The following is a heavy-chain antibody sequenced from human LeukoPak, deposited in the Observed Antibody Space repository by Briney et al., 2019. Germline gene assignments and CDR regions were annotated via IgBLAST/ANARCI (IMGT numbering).Heavy chain of an antibody. D-gene: IGHD3-3*01. J-gene: IGHJ6*03. Sequence: PGGSLRLSCAASGFTFSSYGMHWVRQAPGKGLEWVAFIRYDGSNKYYADSVKGRFTISRDNAKNSLYLQMNSLRAEDTAVYYCARASFGYYYMDVWGKGTTVTVSS. CDR2: IRYDGSNK. V-gene: IGHV3-30*02. CDR1: GFTFSSYG. CDR3: ARASFGYYYMDV.